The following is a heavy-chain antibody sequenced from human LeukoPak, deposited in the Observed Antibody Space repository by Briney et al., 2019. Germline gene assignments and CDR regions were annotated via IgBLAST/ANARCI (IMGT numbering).Heavy chain of an antibody. J-gene: IGHJ4*02. D-gene: IGHD3-22*01. Sequence: PGASVKVSCKASGYTFTSNYIHWVRQAPGQGLEWMGMIYPRDGSTSYAQKFQGRVTVTRDTSTSTVHMELSSLRSDDTAVYYCARDLASSGYYWDWGQGTLVTVSS. CDR3: ARDLASSGYYWD. CDR2: IYPRDGST. CDR1: GYTFTSNY. V-gene: IGHV1-46*01.